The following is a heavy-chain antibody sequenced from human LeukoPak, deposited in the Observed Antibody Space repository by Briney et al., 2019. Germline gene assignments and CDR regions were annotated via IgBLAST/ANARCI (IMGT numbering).Heavy chain of an antibody. J-gene: IGHJ4*02. CDR2: ISSSGSTI. V-gene: IGHV3-11*01. D-gene: IGHD3-9*01. Sequence: GGSLRLSCAASGFTFSDYYMSWIRQAPGKGLEWVSYISSSGSTIYYADSVKGRFTISRDNAKNSLYLQMNSLRAEDTAVYYCARDPDYDILTGPQGDYWGQGTLVTVSS. CDR3: ARDPDYDILTGPQGDY. CDR1: GFTFSDYY.